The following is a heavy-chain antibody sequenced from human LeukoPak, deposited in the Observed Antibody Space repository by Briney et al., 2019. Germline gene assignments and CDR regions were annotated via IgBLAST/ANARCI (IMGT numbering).Heavy chain of an antibody. J-gene: IGHJ5*02. V-gene: IGHV3-64*01. D-gene: IGHD6-13*01. CDR3: ARDPGYSSSWRLGWFDP. CDR2: ISSNGGST. Sequence: GGSLRLSCAATGFTFSSYAMHWVRQAPGKGLEYVSAISSNGGSTYYANSVKGRFTISRDNSKNTLYLQMGSLRAEDMAVYYCARDPGYSSSWRLGWFDPWGQGTLVTVSS. CDR1: GFTFSSYA.